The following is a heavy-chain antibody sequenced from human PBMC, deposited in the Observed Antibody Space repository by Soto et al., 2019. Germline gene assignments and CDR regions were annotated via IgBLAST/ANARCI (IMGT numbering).Heavy chain of an antibody. D-gene: IGHD6-19*01. Sequence: SETLSQKWTGSGGSTSRRSHFWGWIRQPPGKGLEWIGSIYYSGSTYYNPSLKSRVTISVDTTKNQFSLKLSSVTAADTAVYYCARRYIAVAGRWREDLFYPWTRRTPVTIS. V-gene: IGHV4-39*01. J-gene: IGHJ5*02. CDR3: ARRYIAVAGRWREDLFYP. CDR1: GGSTSRRSHF. CDR2: IYYSGST.